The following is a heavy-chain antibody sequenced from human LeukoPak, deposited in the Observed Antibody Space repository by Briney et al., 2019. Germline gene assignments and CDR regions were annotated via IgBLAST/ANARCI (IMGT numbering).Heavy chain of an antibody. CDR3: AKDQSGAHDY. Sequence: GGSLRLSCAASGFTFSSYDMHWVRQAPGKGLEWVAVVSHDGSNKYYGDSVKGRFTISRDNSKNTLNLQMNSLRAEDTAVYYCAKDQSGAHDYWGQGTLVTVSS. CDR2: VSHDGSNK. J-gene: IGHJ4*02. D-gene: IGHD1-26*01. V-gene: IGHV3-30*18. CDR1: GFTFSSYD.